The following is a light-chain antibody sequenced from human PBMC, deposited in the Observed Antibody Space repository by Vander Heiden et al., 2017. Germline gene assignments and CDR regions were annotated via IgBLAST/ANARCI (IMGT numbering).Light chain of an antibody. CDR3: AAWDDSLSGVV. CDR2: RNN. V-gene: IGLV1-47*01. Sequence: GQRVTISCSGSSSNIGSNYVYWYQQLPGPAPKLLIYRNNQRPSGVPDRFSGSKSGTSASLAISGLRSEDEADYYCAAWDDSLSGVVFGGGTKLTVL. J-gene: IGLJ2*01. CDR1: SSNIGSNY.